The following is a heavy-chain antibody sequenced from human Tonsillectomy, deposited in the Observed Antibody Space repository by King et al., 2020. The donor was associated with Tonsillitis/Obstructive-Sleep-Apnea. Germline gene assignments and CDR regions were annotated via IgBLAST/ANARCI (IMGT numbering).Heavy chain of an antibody. V-gene: IGHV5-10-1*03. D-gene: IGHD4-17*01. J-gene: IGHJ6*02. CDR1: EYSFTNSW. CDR3: ARHTDGDYGSVAPDYYSYAMDV. Sequence: VQLVESGAEVKRPGESLRISCKGSEYSFTNSWISWVRHMPGKGLEWMRRIDPSDSYTNYSPSFQGHVTISADKSISTAYLQWSSLKASDTAMYYCARHTDGDYGSVAPDYYSYAMDVWGQGTTVTVSS. CDR2: IDPSDSYT.